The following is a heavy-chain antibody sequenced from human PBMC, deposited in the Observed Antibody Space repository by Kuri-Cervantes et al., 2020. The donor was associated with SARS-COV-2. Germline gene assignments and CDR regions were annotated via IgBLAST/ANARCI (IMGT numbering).Heavy chain of an antibody. J-gene: IGHJ6*03. V-gene: IGHV3-48*01. CDR2: TSSSSSTI. D-gene: IGHD3-10*01. Sequence: GGSLRLSCVASGFTFSSYSMNWVCQAPGKGLEWVSYTSSSSSTIYYADSVKGRFTISRDDVKNSLYLQMNSLRAEDTAVYYCAGDHYYYYYMDVWGKGTTVTVSS. CDR1: GFTFSSYS. CDR3: AGDHYYYYYMDV.